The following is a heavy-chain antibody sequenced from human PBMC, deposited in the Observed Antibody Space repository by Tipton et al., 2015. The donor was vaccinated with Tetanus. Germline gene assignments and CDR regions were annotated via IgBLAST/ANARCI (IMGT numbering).Heavy chain of an antibody. CDR1: GGSISSYS. CDR3: AGLNCGGDCFSPSFDL. Sequence: TLSLTCSVSGGSISSYSLSWIRQSPGKGLEWIGYIYYGGTTKYNPSLKSRVTMSFDTSKNQFSLKMTSVTAADTAVYYCAGLNCGGDCFSPSFDLWGRGSLVSASS. V-gene: IGHV4-59*01. CDR2: IYYGGTT. J-gene: IGHJ2*01. D-gene: IGHD2-21*02.